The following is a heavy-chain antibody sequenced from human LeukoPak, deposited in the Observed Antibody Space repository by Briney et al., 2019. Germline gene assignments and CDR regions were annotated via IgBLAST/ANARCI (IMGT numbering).Heavy chain of an antibody. D-gene: IGHD4-17*01. V-gene: IGHV3-33*08. CDR1: GFTFSSYG. J-gene: IGHJ4*02. CDR2: IWYDGSNK. Sequence: PGGSLRLSCAASGFTFSSYGVHWVRQAPGKGLEWVAVIWYDGSNKYYADSVKGRFTISRDNSKNTLYLQMNSLRAEDTAVYYCARDNWENGDYFLDYWGQGTLVTVSS. CDR3: ARDNWENGDYFLDY.